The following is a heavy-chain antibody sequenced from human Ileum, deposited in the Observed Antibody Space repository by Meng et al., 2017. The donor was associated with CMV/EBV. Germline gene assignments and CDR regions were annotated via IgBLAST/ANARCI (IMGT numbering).Heavy chain of an antibody. CDR2: INSDGSST. CDR3: ARDCSSTSCYRTGFDP. V-gene: IGHV3-74*01. D-gene: IGHD2-2*01. J-gene: IGHJ5*02. Sequence: GGSLRLSCAASGFTFSSYWMHWVRQAPGKGLVWVSRINSDGSSTNDADSVKGRFTISRDNAKNTLYLQMNSLRAEDTAVYYCARDCSSTSCYRTGFDPWGQGTLVTVSS. CDR1: GFTFSSYW.